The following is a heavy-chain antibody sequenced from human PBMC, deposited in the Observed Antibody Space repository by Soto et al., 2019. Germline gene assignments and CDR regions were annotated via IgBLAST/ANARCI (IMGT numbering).Heavy chain of an antibody. Sequence: SETLSLTCTVSGGSISSYYWSWVRQPPGKGLEWIGYIYYSGSTNYNPSLKSRVTISVDTSKNQFSLKLSSVTAADTAVYYCARVPLGQPLPLFDYWGQGTLVTVSS. J-gene: IGHJ4*02. CDR3: ARVPLGQPLPLFDY. CDR1: GGSISSYY. D-gene: IGHD2-2*01. V-gene: IGHV4-59*08. CDR2: IYYSGST.